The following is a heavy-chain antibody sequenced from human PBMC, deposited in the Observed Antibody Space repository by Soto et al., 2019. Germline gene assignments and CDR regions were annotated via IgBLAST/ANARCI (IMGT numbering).Heavy chain of an antibody. V-gene: IGHV1-46*01. CDR3: ARGLIYDSSGYYFDY. D-gene: IGHD3-22*01. CDR2: INPSGGST. Sequence: GASVKVSCKASGYTFTSYGISWVRQAPGQGLEWMGIINPSGGSTRYAQKFQGRVTMTRDTSTSTVYMELSSLRSEDTAVYYCARGLIYDSSGYYFDYWGQGTLVTVSS. CDR1: GYTFTSYG. J-gene: IGHJ4*02.